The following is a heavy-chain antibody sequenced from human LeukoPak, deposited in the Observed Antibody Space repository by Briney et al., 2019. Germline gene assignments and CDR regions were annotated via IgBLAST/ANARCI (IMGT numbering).Heavy chain of an antibody. Sequence: PSETLSLTCTVSGGSISSYYWSWIRQPPGKGLEWIGYIYYSGSTNYNPSLKSRVTISVDTSKNQFSLKLSSVTAADTAVYYCARDRYYDFWSGYGTERSYYYYYMDVWGKGTTVTVSS. J-gene: IGHJ6*03. CDR2: IYYSGST. D-gene: IGHD3-3*01. CDR1: GGSISSYY. CDR3: ARDRYYDFWSGYGTERSYYYYYMDV. V-gene: IGHV4-59*01.